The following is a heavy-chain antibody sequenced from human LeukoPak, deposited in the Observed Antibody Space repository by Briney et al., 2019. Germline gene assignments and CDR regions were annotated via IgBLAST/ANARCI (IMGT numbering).Heavy chain of an antibody. V-gene: IGHV4-34*01. CDR3: ASRYRDYLRGPFSVGAFDI. D-gene: IGHD4/OR15-4a*01. J-gene: IGHJ3*02. CDR1: GGSFSGYY. CDR2: INHSGST. Sequence: SETLSLTCAVYGGSFSGYYWSWIRQPPGEGLEWVGEINHSGSTNYNPSLQSRVTISVATSKPQSPLKLSSVTAADTAVYYCASRYRDYLRGPFSVGAFDIWGQGTMVTVSS.